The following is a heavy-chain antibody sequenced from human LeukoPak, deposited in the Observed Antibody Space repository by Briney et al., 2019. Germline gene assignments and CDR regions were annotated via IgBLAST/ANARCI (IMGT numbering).Heavy chain of an antibody. CDR1: GDSVYSNSAA. J-gene: IGHJ4*02. V-gene: IGHV6-1*01. Sequence: SQTLSLTCAISGDSVYSNSAAWNWLRQSPSRGLEWLGRTYYRSRWYSDYAVSLKSRITIIPDTSKNQFSLQLNSVILEDTAVYFCARELRRIFDYWDQGSLVTVS. CDR3: ARELRRIFDY. CDR2: TYYRSRWYS.